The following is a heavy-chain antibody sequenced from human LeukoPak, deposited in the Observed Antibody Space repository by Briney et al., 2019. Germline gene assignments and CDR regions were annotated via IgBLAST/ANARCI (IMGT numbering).Heavy chain of an antibody. CDR3: ARGYCSGGTCYLVENWFHP. CDR2: INPNSGGT. Sequence: GASVKVSCKASGYTFTGYYMYWVRQAPGQGLEWMGRINPNSGGTDYAQNFQGRVTMTRDTSISTAYMELSRLRSDDTAVYYCARGYCSGGTCYLVENWFHPWGQGTLVTVSS. V-gene: IGHV1-2*06. D-gene: IGHD2-15*01. J-gene: IGHJ5*02. CDR1: GYTFTGYY.